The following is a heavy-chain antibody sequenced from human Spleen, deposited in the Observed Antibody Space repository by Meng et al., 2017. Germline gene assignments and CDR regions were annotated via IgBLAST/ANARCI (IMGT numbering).Heavy chain of an antibody. CDR2: INPTSGST. D-gene: IGHD1-1*01. J-gene: IGHJ4*02. V-gene: IGHV1-2*02. CDR1: GYTFTGYY. Sequence: VQLVQSGAEVKQPGASVTVFCKASGYTFTGYYMHWVRQAPGQGLEWMGWINPTSGSTNYAQKFQGRVNMSRDTSISTAYMELTRLRSDDTAVYYCARATTEQEIHFDYWGRGTLVTVSS. CDR3: ARATTEQEIHFDY.